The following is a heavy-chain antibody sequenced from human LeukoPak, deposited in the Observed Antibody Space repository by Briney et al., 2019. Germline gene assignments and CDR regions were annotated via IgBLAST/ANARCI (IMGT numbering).Heavy chain of an antibody. CDR3: AGIRPRRIAAAGGYY. J-gene: IGHJ4*02. Sequence: PSGTLSLTCAVSGGSVSSSNWWTWVRQSPGKGLEWIGEIYHDGTTNYNPSLASRVTISVDTSKNQFSLKLSSVTAADTAVYYCAGIRPRRIAAAGGYYWGQGTLVTVSS. D-gene: IGHD6-25*01. V-gene: IGHV4-4*02. CDR1: GGSVSSSNW. CDR2: IYHDGTT.